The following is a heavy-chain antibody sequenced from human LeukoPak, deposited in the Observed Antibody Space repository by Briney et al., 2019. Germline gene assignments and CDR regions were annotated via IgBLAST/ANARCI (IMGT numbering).Heavy chain of an antibody. D-gene: IGHD3-10*01. J-gene: IGHJ4*02. Sequence: PSETLSLTCAVYGGSFSGYYWSWIRQPPGKGLERIGEINHSGSTNYNPSLKSRVTISVDTSKNQFSLKLSSVTAADTAVYYCARGDTYYYGSGSYYIYDYWGQGTLVTVSS. CDR2: INHSGST. CDR1: GGSFSGYY. V-gene: IGHV4-34*01. CDR3: ARGDTYYYGSGSYYIYDY.